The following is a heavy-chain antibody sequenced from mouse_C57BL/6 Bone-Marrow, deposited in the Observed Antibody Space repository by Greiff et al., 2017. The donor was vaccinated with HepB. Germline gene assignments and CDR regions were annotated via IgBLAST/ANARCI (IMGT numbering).Heavy chain of an antibody. V-gene: IGHV1-69*01. CDR3: ARWGDSYWYFDV. Sequence: QVQLKQPGAELVMPGASVKLSCKASGYTFTSYWMHWVKQRPGQGLEWIGEIDPSDSYTNYNQKFKGKSTLTVDKSSSTAYMQLSSLTSEDSAVYYCARWGDSYWYFDVWGTGTTVTVSS. CDR2: IDPSDSYT. CDR1: GYTFTSYW. J-gene: IGHJ1*03.